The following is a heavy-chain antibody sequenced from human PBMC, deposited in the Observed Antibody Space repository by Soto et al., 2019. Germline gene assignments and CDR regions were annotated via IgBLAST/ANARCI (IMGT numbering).Heavy chain of an antibody. Sequence: ASVKVSCKASGDTFTTYDVNWVRQATGHGLEWMGWINPNSGNIGYAQRFQGRVTMTRDTAIRTAYMEVSSLRSDDTAVYYCARDMHAGFTHYFDPWGQGTLVTVSS. J-gene: IGHJ5*02. CDR3: ARDMHAGFTHYFDP. D-gene: IGHD1-26*01. V-gene: IGHV1-8*01. CDR1: GDTFTTYD. CDR2: INPNSGNI.